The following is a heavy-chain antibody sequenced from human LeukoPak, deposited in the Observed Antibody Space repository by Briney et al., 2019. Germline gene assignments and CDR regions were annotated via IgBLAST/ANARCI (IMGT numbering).Heavy chain of an antibody. CDR2: ISGSGGST. CDR3: AKDLYNWNDEGDY. Sequence: QPGGSLRLSCAASGFTFSSYDMGWVRQAPGKGLEWVSGISGSGGSTYHADSVKGRFTISRDNSKNTLYLQMNSLRAEDTAVYYCAKDLYNWNDEGDYWGQGTLVTVSS. D-gene: IGHD1-1*01. V-gene: IGHV3-23*01. CDR1: GFTFSSYD. J-gene: IGHJ4*02.